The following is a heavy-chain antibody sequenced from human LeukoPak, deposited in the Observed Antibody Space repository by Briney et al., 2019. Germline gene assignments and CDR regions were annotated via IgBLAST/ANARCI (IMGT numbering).Heavy chain of an antibody. Sequence: GGSLRLSCAASGFTFSSYWMHWVRQAPGKGLVWVSRITTDGSITRYADSVKGRFTISRDNAKNTLYLQMNSLRAEDTAVYYCARASRGYVLMDVWGKGTTVTVSS. J-gene: IGHJ6*03. CDR3: ARASRGYVLMDV. CDR2: ITTDGSIT. V-gene: IGHV3-74*01. D-gene: IGHD2-2*01. CDR1: GFTFSSYW.